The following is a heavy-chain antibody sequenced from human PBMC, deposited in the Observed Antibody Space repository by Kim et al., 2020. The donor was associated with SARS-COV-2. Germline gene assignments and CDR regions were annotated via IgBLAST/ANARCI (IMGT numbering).Heavy chain of an antibody. J-gene: IGHJ6*03. Sequence: PTLKSRVTRSVDTSKNQFSLKLSSVTAADTAVYYCARWVQDYYYYYYMDVWGKGTTVTVSS. CDR3: ARWVQDYYYYYYMDV. D-gene: IGHD5-18*01. V-gene: IGHV4-39*01.